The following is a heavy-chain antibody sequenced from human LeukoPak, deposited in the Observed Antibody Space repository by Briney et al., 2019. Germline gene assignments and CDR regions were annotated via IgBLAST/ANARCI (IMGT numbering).Heavy chain of an antibody. CDR3: TTGESMVGSTIHIRWAD. J-gene: IGHJ4*02. D-gene: IGHD1-26*01. Sequence: PGGSLRLSCAASGFTFSSSAMSWVRQAPGKGLEWVGRIKSKTDGGTTDYAAPVKGRFTISRDDSKNTLYLQMNSLKTEDTAVYYCTTGESMVGSTIHIRWADWGQGTLVTVSS. CDR1: GFTFSSSA. CDR2: IKSKTDGGTT. V-gene: IGHV3-15*01.